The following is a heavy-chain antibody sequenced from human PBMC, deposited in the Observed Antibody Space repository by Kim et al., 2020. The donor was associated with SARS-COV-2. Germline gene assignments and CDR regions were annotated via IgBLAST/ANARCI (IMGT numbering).Heavy chain of an antibody. CDR2: IYYSGST. CDR3: ARALVLRYFDWLLSAGPFDH. CDR1: GGSISSGGYY. D-gene: IGHD3-9*01. J-gene: IGHJ4*02. V-gene: IGHV4-31*03. Sequence: SETLSLTCTVSGGSISSGGYYWSWIRQHPGKGLEWIGYIYYSGSTYYNPSLKSRVTISVDTSKNQFSLKLSSVTAADTAVYYCARALVLRYFDWLLSAGPFDHWGQGTLVTVST.